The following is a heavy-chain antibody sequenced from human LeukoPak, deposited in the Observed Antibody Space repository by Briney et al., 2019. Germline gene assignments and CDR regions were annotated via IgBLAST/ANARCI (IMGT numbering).Heavy chain of an antibody. D-gene: IGHD3-22*01. CDR1: GGSISSYY. CDR2: IYYSGST. J-gene: IGHJ4*02. Sequence: SETLSLTCTVSGGSISSYYWSWIRQPPGKGLEWIGYIYYSGSTNYNPSLKSRVTISVDTSKNQFSLKLSSVTAADTAVYYCARLYYDSSGYRLDYWGQGTLVTVSS. CDR3: ARLYYDSSGYRLDY. V-gene: IGHV4-59*01.